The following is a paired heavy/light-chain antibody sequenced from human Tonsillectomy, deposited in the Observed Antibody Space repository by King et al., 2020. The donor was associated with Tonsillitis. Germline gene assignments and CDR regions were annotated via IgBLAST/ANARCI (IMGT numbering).Heavy chain of an antibody. CDR2: ISSDTAI. CDR3: ARRNYVLEDDPPGRRVPMGRRYCSSPSCAAARAREGLRYYYF. Sequence: EVQLVESGGGLLQPGGSLRLSCRASGFTLSNYEMNWVRQAPGKGLEWVSYISSDTAIKYADSVRGRFTISRDNGKNSLFLEMNSLRAEDTAVYFCARRNYVLEDDPPGRRVPMGRRYCSSPSCAAARAREGLRYYYF. J-gene: IGHJ6*03. D-gene: IGHD2-2*01. CDR1: GFTLSNYE. V-gene: IGHV3-48*03.
Light chain of an antibody. CDR1: SLRNSY. CDR3: NSRDNNGNPQWV. CDR2: GNN. Sequence: SSDLTQDPAVSVALGQTVWITCRGDSLRNSYANWFQQKPRQAPVLVLYGNNNRPSGVPDRFSGSYSADTASLTITGARAEDEADYYCNSRDNNGNPQWVFGGGTKLTVL. J-gene: IGLJ3*02. V-gene: IGLV3-19*01.